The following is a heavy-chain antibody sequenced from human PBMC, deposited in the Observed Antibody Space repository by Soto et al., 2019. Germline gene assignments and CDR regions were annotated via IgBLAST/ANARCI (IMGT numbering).Heavy chain of an antibody. CDR1: VYTFTSYG. J-gene: IGHJ5*02. CDR2: ISAYNGNT. V-gene: IGHV1-18*01. CDR3: ARDPYDFWSGYHHHNWFEP. D-gene: IGHD3-3*01. Sequence: EASVKVSCKASVYTFTSYGISWVRQAPGQGNERMKWISAYNGNTNYAQKLQGRVTMTTDTSTSTAYMELRSLRSDDTAVYYCARDPYDFWSGYHHHNWFEPWCQGTLVTVSS.